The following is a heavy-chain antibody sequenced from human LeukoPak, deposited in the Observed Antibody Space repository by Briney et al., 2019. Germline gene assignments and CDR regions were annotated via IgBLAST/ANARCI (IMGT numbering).Heavy chain of an antibody. D-gene: IGHD6-6*01. CDR1: GGSFSGYY. V-gene: IGHV4-34*01. CDR3: ARGGRIAARWVGY. J-gene: IGHJ4*02. CDR2: INHSGST. Sequence: SETLSLTCAVYGGSFSGYYWSWIRQPPGKGLEWIGEINHSGSTNYNPSLKSRVTISVDTSKNQFSLKLSSVTAADTAVYYCARGGRIAARWVGYWGQGTLVTVSS.